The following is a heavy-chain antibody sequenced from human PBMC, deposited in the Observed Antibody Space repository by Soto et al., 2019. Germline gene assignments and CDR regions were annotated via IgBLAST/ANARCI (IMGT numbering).Heavy chain of an antibody. Sequence: PGGSLRLSCAASGVTFSSYAMHWVRQAPGKGLEWVAVISYDGSNKYYADSAKGRFTISRDNSKNTLYLQMNSLRAEDTAVYYCARDRGWVSRVTTVYNWFDPWGQGTLVTVSS. J-gene: IGHJ5*02. V-gene: IGHV3-30-3*01. CDR1: GVTFSSYA. CDR3: ARDRGWVSRVTTVYNWFDP. CDR2: ISYDGSNK. D-gene: IGHD3-22*01.